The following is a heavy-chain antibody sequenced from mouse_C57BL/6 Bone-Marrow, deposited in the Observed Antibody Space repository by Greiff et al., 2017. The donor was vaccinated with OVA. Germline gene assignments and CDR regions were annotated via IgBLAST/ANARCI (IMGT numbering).Heavy chain of an antibody. CDR2: ISSGGDYI. Sequence: EVMLVESGAGLVKPGGSLKLSCAASGFTFSSYAMSWVRQTPEKRLEWVAYISSGGDYIYYADTVKGRFTISRDNARNTLYLQMSSLKSEDTAMYYCTRDGVYSNYDFFAYWGQGTLVTVSA. CDR1: GFTFSSYA. D-gene: IGHD2-5*01. J-gene: IGHJ3*01. V-gene: IGHV5-9-1*02. CDR3: TRDGVYSNYDFFAY.